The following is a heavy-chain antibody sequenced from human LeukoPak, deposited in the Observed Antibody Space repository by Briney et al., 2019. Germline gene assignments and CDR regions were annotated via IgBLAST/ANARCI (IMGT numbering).Heavy chain of an antibody. CDR1: GFTFNTYS. Sequence: PGGSLRLSCAASGFTFNTYSINWVRQAPGKGLEWVSYISSSGSSIYHADSVKGRFTISRDNAKNSLYLQMNSLRDEDTAVYYCARSTYYDTLTVEYWGQGILVTV. CDR3: ARSTYYDTLTVEY. V-gene: IGHV3-48*02. D-gene: IGHD3-9*01. CDR2: ISSSGSSI. J-gene: IGHJ4*02.